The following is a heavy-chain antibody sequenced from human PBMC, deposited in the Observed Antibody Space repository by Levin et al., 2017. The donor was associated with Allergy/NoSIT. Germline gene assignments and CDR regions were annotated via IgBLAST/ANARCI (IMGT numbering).Heavy chain of an antibody. V-gene: IGHV1-69*01. J-gene: IGHJ4*02. CDR2: IIPIFGTA. CDR3: ARGVDYGSGSYHLGVQ. CDR1: GGTFSSYA. D-gene: IGHD3-10*01. Sequence: KISCKASGGTFSSYAISWVRQAPGQGLEWMGGIIPIFGTANYAQKFQGRVTITADESTSTAYMELSSLRSEDTAVYYCARGVDYGSGSYHLGVQWGQGTLVTVSS.